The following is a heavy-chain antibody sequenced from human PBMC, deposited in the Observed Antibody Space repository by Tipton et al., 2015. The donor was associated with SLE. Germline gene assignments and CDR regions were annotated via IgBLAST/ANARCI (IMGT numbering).Heavy chain of an antibody. Sequence: TLSLTCVVYGGSFSGYYRSWIRQPPGKGLEWIGEINHDGSTNYNPSLKSRVTISVDTSKNQFSLKLTSVTSADTAVYYCARVDGDYGDAFDIWGQGTLVTVSS. CDR2: INHDGST. CDR3: ARVDGDYGDAFDI. J-gene: IGHJ3*02. V-gene: IGHV4-34*01. D-gene: IGHD4-17*01. CDR1: GGSFSGYY.